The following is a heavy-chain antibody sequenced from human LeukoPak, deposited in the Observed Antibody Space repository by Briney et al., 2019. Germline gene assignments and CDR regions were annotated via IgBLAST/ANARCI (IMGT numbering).Heavy chain of an antibody. CDR2: ISGSGGST. J-gene: IGHJ5*02. CDR1: GFTFSSYA. V-gene: IGHV3-23*01. D-gene: IGHD3-10*01. CDR3: AKEAYQPYGSGSLNWFDP. Sequence: GGSLRLSCAASGFTFSSYAMSWVRQAPGKGLEWVSAISGSGGSTYYADSVKGRFTISRDNSKNTLYLQMNSLRAEDTAVYYCAKEAYQPYGSGSLNWFDPWGQGTLVTVSS.